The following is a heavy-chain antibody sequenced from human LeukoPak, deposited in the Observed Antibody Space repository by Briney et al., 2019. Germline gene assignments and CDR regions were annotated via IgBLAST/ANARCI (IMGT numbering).Heavy chain of an antibody. CDR1: GYTFTTYD. Sequence: ASVKVSCKASGYTFTTYDINWVRQATGQGLEWMGRMNPNSGNTGYAQRFQGRVTMTRDTSISTACMELNSLTPEDTAVYYCAKNVRDTGTFDYWGQGTLVTVSS. D-gene: IGHD5-18*01. V-gene: IGHV1-8*01. CDR3: AKNVRDTGTFDY. CDR2: MNPNSGNT. J-gene: IGHJ4*02.